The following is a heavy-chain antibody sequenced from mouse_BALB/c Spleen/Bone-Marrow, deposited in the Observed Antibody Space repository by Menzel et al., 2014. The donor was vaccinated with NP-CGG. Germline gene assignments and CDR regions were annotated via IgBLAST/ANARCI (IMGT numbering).Heavy chain of an antibody. CDR2: ILPGRGST. CDR3: ARRGLRRGYYFDY. Sequence: VQLQQSGAELMKPGASVKISCKATGYTFSSYWIEWVKQRPGHGLEWIGEILPGRGSTNYKEKFKGKATFTADTSSNTAYMQLSSLTSEDSALYYCARRGLRRGYYFDYWGQGTTLTVSS. J-gene: IGHJ2*01. D-gene: IGHD2-4*01. V-gene: IGHV1-9*01. CDR1: GYTFSSYW.